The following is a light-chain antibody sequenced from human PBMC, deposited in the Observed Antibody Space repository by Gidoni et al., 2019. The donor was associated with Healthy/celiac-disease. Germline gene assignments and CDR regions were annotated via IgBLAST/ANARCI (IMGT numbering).Light chain of an antibody. Sequence: QSALTQPASVSGPPGQSITISCTGTSSDVGGYNYVSWYQQHPGKAPKLMIYEVSNRPSGVSNRFSGSKCGNTASLTISGLQAEDEADYYCSSYTSSSTLIVFGTGTKVTVL. CDR1: SSDVGGYNY. CDR2: EVS. V-gene: IGLV2-14*01. CDR3: SSYTSSSTLIV. J-gene: IGLJ1*01.